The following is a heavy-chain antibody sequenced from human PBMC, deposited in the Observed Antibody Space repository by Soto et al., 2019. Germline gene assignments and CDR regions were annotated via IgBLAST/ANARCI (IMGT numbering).Heavy chain of an antibody. CDR2: IHSDVTT. V-gene: IGHV3-53*01. CDR3: ARELSGSCYNWFDP. CDR1: GFSVSSNS. J-gene: IGHJ5*02. D-gene: IGHD5-12*01. Sequence: PGGSLRLSCAASGFSVSSNSMSWVRQAPGKGLEWVSVIHSDVTTYYADSVKGRFIISRDNSKDTLYLQMNRLRAEDTAVYYCARELSGSCYNWFDPRDQGTLVTVSS.